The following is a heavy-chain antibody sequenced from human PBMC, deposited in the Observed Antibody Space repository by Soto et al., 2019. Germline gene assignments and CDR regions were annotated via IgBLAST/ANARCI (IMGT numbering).Heavy chain of an antibody. CDR3: AKRGELLWFGEGRYYMDV. CDR1: GFTFSSYA. D-gene: IGHD3-10*01. V-gene: IGHV3-23*01. J-gene: IGHJ6*03. Sequence: HPGGSLRLSCAASGFTFSSYAMSWVRQAPGKGLEWVSAISGSGGSTYYADSVKGRFTISRDNSKNTLYLQMNSLRAEDTAVYYCAKRGELLWFGEGRYYMDVWGKGTTVTVSS. CDR2: ISGSGGST.